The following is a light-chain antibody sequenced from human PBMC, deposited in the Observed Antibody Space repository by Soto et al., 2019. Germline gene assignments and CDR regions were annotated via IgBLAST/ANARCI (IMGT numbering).Light chain of an antibody. Sequence: DIQMTQSPSTLSASVGDRVTITCRASQSISSWLAWYQQKPGKAPKLLIYNASSLESGVPSRFSGSGSGTEFTLTISSLQPDDFATYYCQQYNSYSPKRTFGQGTKLEIK. CDR1: QSISSW. J-gene: IGKJ2*01. CDR2: NAS. V-gene: IGKV1-5*03. CDR3: QQYNSYSPKRT.